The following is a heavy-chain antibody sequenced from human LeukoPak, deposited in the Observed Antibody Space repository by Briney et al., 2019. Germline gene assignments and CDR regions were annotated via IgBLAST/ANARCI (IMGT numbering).Heavy chain of an antibody. J-gene: IGHJ4*02. CDR2: INHSGST. CDR3: AREGLFRSWYY. CDR1: GGSFSGYY. Sequence: PSETLSLTCAVYGGSFSGYYWSWIRQPPGKGLEWMGEINHSGSTNYNPSPKRRVTISVDTSKNQFSLKLSSVTAADAAVYYCAREGLFRSWYYWGQGTLVTVSS. V-gene: IGHV4-34*01. D-gene: IGHD6-13*01.